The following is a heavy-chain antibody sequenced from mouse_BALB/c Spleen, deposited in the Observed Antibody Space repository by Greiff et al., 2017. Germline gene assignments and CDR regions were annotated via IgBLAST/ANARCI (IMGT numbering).Heavy chain of an antibody. Sequence: EVQGVESGGGLVQPGGSLKLSCAASGFTFSSYTMSWVRQTPEKRLEWVAYISNGGGSTYYPDSVKGRFTISRDNAKNTLYLQMSSLKSEDTAMYYCARNYYGSRYYAMDYWGQGTSVTVAS. D-gene: IGHD1-1*01. CDR1: GFTFSSYT. J-gene: IGHJ4*01. CDR3: ARNYYGSRYYAMDY. CDR2: ISNGGGST. V-gene: IGHV5-12-2*01.